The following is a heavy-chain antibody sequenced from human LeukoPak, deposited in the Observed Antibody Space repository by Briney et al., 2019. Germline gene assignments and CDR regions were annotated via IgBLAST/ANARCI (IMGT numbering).Heavy chain of an antibody. J-gene: IGHJ5*02. V-gene: IGHV4-59*01. CDR3: TRGSRYCSSGSCYGWFDP. CDR2: IYYSGGT. CDR1: GGSISSYY. D-gene: IGHD2-15*01. Sequence: PSETLSLTCTVSGGSISSYYWSWIRQPPGKGLEWIGYIYYSGGTNYNPSLKSRVTISVDTSKNQFSLKLNSVTAADTAIYYCTRGSRYCSSGSCYGWFDPWGQGTLVTVSS.